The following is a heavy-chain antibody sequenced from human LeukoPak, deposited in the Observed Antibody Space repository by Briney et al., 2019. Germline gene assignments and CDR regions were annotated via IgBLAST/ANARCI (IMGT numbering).Heavy chain of an antibody. V-gene: IGHV5-51*01. J-gene: IGHJ4*02. CDR1: GYSFTSYW. CDR2: IYPGDSDT. Sequence: GESLKISCKGSGYSFTSYWIGWVRQMPGKGLEWMGIIYPGDSDTRYSPSFQGQVTISADKPISTAYLQWSSLKASDTAMYYCARLDILTGYYNGYNDYWGQGTLVTVSS. D-gene: IGHD3-9*01. CDR3: ARLDILTGYYNGYNDY.